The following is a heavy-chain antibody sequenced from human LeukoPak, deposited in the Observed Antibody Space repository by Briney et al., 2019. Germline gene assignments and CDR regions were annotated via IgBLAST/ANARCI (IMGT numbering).Heavy chain of an antibody. Sequence: PGGSLRLSCAASGFTFSSYWMSWVRQAPGKGLEWVANIKQDGSEKYYVDSVKGRFTISRDNSKNTLYLQMNSLRAEDTAVYYCAKDRYSGSYLFDYWGQGTLVTVSS. CDR3: AKDRYSGSYLFDY. CDR2: IKQDGSEK. J-gene: IGHJ4*02. V-gene: IGHV3-7*01. D-gene: IGHD1-26*01. CDR1: GFTFSSYW.